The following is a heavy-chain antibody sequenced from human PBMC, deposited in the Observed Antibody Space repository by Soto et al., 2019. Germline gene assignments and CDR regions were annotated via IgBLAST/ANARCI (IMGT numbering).Heavy chain of an antibody. V-gene: IGHV3-33*01. D-gene: IGHD3-3*01. Sequence: GGSLRLSCAASGFTFSSYGMHWVRQAPGKGLEWVAVIWYDGSNKYYADSVKGRFTISRDNSKNTLYLQMNSLRAEDTAVYYCARDPDGPRTKIFGVVDGYSPPSFGYYFDYWGQGTLVTVSS. CDR1: GFTFSSYG. J-gene: IGHJ4*02. CDR2: IWYDGSNK. CDR3: ARDPDGPRTKIFGVVDGYSPPSFGYYFDY.